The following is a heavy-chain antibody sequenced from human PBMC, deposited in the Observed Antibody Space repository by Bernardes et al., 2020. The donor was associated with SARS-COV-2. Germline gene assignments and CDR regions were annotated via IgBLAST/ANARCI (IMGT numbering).Heavy chain of an antibody. CDR3: AKTISPHLPPWYGMDA. CDR1: GFIFSSYT. J-gene: IGHJ6*02. CDR2: ITAGGSYI. Sequence: GGSLRLSCVVSGFIFSSYTMHWVRQAPGKGLEWVASITAGGSYIYYADSVKGRFAVSRDNTKNSLYLQMSCLRADDTAVYYCAKTISPHLPPWYGMDAWGQGTTVTVSS. V-gene: IGHV3-21*04.